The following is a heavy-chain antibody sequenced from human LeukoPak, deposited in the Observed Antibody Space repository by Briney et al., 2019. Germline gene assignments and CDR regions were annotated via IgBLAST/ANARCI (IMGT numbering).Heavy chain of an antibody. CDR1: GGSISSSSYY. Sequence: SETLCLTCTVSGGSISSSSYYWGWIRQPPGKGLEWIGSIYYSGSTYYNPSLKSRVTISVDTSKNQFSLKLSSVTAADTAVYYCARLSDLGDYCSSTSCYLNAFDYWGQGTLVTVSS. D-gene: IGHD2-2*01. CDR2: IYYSGST. V-gene: IGHV4-39*01. CDR3: ARLSDLGDYCSSTSCYLNAFDY. J-gene: IGHJ4*02.